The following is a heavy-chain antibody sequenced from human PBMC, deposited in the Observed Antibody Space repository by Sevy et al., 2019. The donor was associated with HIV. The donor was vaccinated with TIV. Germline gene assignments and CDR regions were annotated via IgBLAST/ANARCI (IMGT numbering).Heavy chain of an antibody. V-gene: IGHV3-33*01. CDR3: ARERRSSGIDY. Sequence: GGSLRLSCTASGLAFSTYGMHWVRQAPGKRLEWVAIIWYEGINKDYAEPVKGRFTISRDNSKNTLYLQMNSLRVDDTAVYYCARERRSSGIDYWGQGKLVTVSS. CDR2: IWYEGINK. D-gene: IGHD3-10*01. J-gene: IGHJ4*01. CDR1: GLAFSTYG.